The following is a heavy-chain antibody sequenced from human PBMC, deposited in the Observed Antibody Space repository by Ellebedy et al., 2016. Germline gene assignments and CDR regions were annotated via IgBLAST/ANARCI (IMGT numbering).Heavy chain of an antibody. V-gene: IGHV1-18*01. D-gene: IGHD6-13*01. CDR1: GYTFTSYG. CDR3: ARDPRVAAAGKFLLGGFDY. Sequence: ASVKVSXXASGYTFTSYGISWVRQAPGQGLEWMGWISAYNGNTNYAQKLQGRVTMTTDTSTSTAYMELRSLRSDDTAVYYCARDPRVAAAGKFLLGGFDYWGQGTLVTVSS. J-gene: IGHJ4*02. CDR2: ISAYNGNT.